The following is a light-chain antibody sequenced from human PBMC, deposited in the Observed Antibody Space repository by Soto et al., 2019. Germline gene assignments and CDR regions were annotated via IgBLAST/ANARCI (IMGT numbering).Light chain of an antibody. Sequence: EIVMTQSQATLSVSQGERATLSCRASQSVSSNLAWYQQKPGQAPRLLIYGASTRATGITARFSGSGSGTEFTLTINSLQSEDFAVYYCQHYNNCPQTFGHGTKVAIK. V-gene: IGKV3-15*01. CDR3: QHYNNCPQT. J-gene: IGKJ1*01. CDR2: GAS. CDR1: QSVSSN.